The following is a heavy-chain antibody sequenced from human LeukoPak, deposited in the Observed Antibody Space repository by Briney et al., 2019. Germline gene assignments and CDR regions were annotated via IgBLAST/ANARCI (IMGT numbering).Heavy chain of an antibody. CDR2: INKDGSEK. V-gene: IGHV3-7*01. J-gene: IGHJ4*01. D-gene: IGHD3-16*01. Sequence: PGGSLRLSCAASGFTFSNYAMSWVRQAPGKGLQSVANINKDGSEKYYLDSVKGRITISRDNIKNSVFLQINSLRAEDTDIYYRATDLNWVSHWGHGTLVTVSS. CDR3: ATDLNWVSH. CDR1: GFTFSNYA.